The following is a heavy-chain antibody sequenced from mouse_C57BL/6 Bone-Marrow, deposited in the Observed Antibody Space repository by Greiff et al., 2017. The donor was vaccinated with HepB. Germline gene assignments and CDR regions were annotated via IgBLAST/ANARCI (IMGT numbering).Heavy chain of an antibody. Sequence: QVQLKESGAELARPGASVKLSCKASGYTFTSYGISWVKQRTGQGLEWIGEIYPRSGTTYYNEKFKGKATLTADKSSSTAYMELRSLTSEDSAVYFCARYSNWDRFAYWGQGTLVTVSA. CDR2: IYPRSGTT. V-gene: IGHV1-81*01. CDR3: ARYSNWDRFAY. D-gene: IGHD4-1*02. CDR1: GYTFTSYG. J-gene: IGHJ3*01.